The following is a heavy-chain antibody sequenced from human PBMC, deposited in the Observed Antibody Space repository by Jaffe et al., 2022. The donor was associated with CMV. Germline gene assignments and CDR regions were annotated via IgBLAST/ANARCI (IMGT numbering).Heavy chain of an antibody. CDR3: ASEYYYDSSGYYFRSLQH. V-gene: IGHV3-33*01. J-gene: IGHJ1*01. CDR1: GFTFSSYG. D-gene: IGHD3-22*01. CDR2: IWYDGSNK. Sequence: QVQLVESGGGVVQPGRSLRLSCAASGFTFSSYGMHWVRQAPGKGLEWVAVIWYDGSNKYYADSVKGRFTISRDNSKNTLYLQMNSLRAEDTAVYYCASEYYYDSSGYYFRSLQHWGQGTLVTVSS.